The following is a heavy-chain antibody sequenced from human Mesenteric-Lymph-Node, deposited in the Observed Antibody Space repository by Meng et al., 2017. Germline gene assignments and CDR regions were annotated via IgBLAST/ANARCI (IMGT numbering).Heavy chain of an antibody. CDR2: MNPNSGNT. J-gene: IGHJ3*02. D-gene: IGHD6-19*01. V-gene: IGHV1-8*03. Sequence: ASVKVSCKASGYTFTSYDINWVRQATGQGLEWMGWMNPNSGNTGYAQKFQGRVTITRDTSTSTVYMELSSLRSEDTAVYYCARAPHSSGWYYTTGDAFDIWGQGTMVTVSS. CDR1: GYTFTSYD. CDR3: ARAPHSSGWYYTTGDAFDI.